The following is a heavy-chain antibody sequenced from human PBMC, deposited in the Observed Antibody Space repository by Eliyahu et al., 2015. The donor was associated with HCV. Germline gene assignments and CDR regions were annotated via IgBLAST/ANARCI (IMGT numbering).Heavy chain of an antibody. CDR1: GYTFTTXY. CDR3: ARDGELGFAAAGAALKGFCFDP. CDR2: INPXDGTA. Sequence: QVQLVQSGAEVKKPGASLKVSCKASGYTFTTXYXHXXRQAPGQGLEWMGIINPXDGTATYAQKFQGRVTMTRDTSTSTVYMXLSSLRSDDTAVYYCARDGELGFAAAGAALKGFCFDPWGHGTLVTVSS. J-gene: IGHJ5*02. D-gene: IGHD6-13*01. V-gene: IGHV1-46*01.